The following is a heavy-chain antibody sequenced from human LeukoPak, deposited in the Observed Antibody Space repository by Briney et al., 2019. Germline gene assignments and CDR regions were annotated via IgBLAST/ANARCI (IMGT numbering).Heavy chain of an antibody. Sequence: SETLSPTCSVSGGSVSSSSYYWGWIRQPPGKGLEWIGNIYYSGSTYYNPSLKSRVTISVDTSKNHFSLKLTSVTAADTAVYYCARVYSGYDYPFDFWGQGTLVTVSS. J-gene: IGHJ4*02. CDR3: ARVYSGYDYPFDF. CDR2: IYYSGST. CDR1: GGSVSSSSYY. V-gene: IGHV4-39*02. D-gene: IGHD5-12*01.